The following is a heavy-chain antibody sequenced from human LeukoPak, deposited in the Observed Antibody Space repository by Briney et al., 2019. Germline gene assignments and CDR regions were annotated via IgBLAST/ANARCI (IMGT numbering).Heavy chain of an antibody. D-gene: IGHD6-13*01. CDR2: IKSKTDGGTT. V-gene: IGHV3-15*01. Sequence: EGSLRLSCAASGFTFSNVWMSWVRQAPGEGLEWVGRIKSKTDGGTTDYAAPVKGRLTISGDDSKNTLFLQMNGLKIEDTAVYYCTTVSREDSSSDYWGQGTLVTVSS. CDR3: TTVSREDSSSDY. CDR1: GFTFSNVW. J-gene: IGHJ4*02.